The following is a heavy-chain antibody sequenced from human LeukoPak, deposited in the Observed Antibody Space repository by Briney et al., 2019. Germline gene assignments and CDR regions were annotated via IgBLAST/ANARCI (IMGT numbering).Heavy chain of an antibody. CDR2: FDPEDGET. Sequence: ASVTVSCKVSGYTLTELSMHWVRQAPGKGLEWMGGFDPEDGETIYAQKFQGRVTMTEDTSTDTAYMELSSLRSEDTAVYYCATERYCSGGSCYGGGWFDPWGQGTLVTVSS. CDR1: GYTLTELS. D-gene: IGHD2-15*01. CDR3: ATERYCSGGSCYGGGWFDP. V-gene: IGHV1-24*01. J-gene: IGHJ5*02.